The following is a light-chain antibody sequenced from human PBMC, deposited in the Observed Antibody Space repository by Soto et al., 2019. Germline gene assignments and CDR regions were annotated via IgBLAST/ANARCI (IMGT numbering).Light chain of an antibody. CDR1: QSVRNT. J-gene: IGKJ2*01. Sequence: EIVMTQSPATLSVSPGERATLSCRASQSVRNTLAWYQQIPGQAPRLLIYGASTRATGISARFSGSGSGTEFTLTISRLQSEDCAVCYCQQYNDWPRSFGPGTKLEI. V-gene: IGKV3D-15*01. CDR2: GAS. CDR3: QQYNDWPRS.